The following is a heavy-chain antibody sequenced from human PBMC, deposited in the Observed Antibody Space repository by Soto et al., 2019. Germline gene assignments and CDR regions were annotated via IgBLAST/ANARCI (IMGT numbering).Heavy chain of an antibody. J-gene: IGHJ6*02. CDR2: IYSGGST. V-gene: IGHV3-53*05. CDR1: GLTVSSNY. Sequence: GGSLRLSCAVSGLTVSSNYMSWVRPAPGEGLEWVSVIYSGGSTFYADSVKGRFTISRDSSKNTLYLQMNSLRAEDTAVYYCTRGPYGTGGDYYYGMDVWGQGTTVTVSS. D-gene: IGHD3-10*01. CDR3: TRGPYGTGGDYYYGMDV.